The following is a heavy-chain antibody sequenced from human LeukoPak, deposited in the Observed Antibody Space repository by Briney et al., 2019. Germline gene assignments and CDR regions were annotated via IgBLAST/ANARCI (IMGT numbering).Heavy chain of an antibody. Sequence: GGSLRLSCAASGFTFSSYAMSWVRQAPGKGLEWVSAISGSGGSTYYADSVKGRFTISRDNSKNTLYLQMNSLRAEDTAVYYCANQIVDYGDSLYYYYGMDVWGQGTTVIVSS. D-gene: IGHD4-17*01. CDR2: ISGSGGST. CDR1: GFTFSSYA. V-gene: IGHV3-23*01. CDR3: ANQIVDYGDSLYYYYGMDV. J-gene: IGHJ6*02.